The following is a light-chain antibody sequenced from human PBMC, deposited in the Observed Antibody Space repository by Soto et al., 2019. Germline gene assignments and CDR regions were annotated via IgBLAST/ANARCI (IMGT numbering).Light chain of an antibody. CDR1: PSVPNY. Sequence: EIVLTQSPATLSLSPGERATLSCRASPSVPNYLAWYQQKPGQAPRLLIYGAFNRATGIPARFSGSGSGADFTLTISSLEPEDFAVYYCQQYGSSSTFGQGTRLEIK. CDR2: GAF. CDR3: QQYGSSST. J-gene: IGKJ5*01. V-gene: IGKV3-11*01.